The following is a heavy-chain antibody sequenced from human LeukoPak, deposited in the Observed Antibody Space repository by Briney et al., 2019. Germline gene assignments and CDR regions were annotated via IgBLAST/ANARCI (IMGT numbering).Heavy chain of an antibody. D-gene: IGHD5-18*01. CDR3: AHRQRSYSYDCYFDF. CDR1: GFSLSTSGVG. J-gene: IGHJ4*02. V-gene: IGHV2-5*02. Sequence: SGPTLVKPTQTLTLTCTFSGFSLSTSGVGVGWIRQPPGKALEWPAFIYWDDDKRYSPSLKSRLTITKDTSKNQVVLTMTNMDPVDTATYYCAHRQRSYSYDCYFDFWGQGTLVTVSS. CDR2: IYWDDDK.